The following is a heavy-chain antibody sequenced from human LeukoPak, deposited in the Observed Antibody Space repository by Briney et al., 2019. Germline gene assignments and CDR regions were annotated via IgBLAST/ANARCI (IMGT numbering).Heavy chain of an antibody. V-gene: IGHV3-53*01. CDR2: LYTDGNT. CDR3: ARELRGPPNAGLDY. J-gene: IGHJ4*02. CDR1: GLSVSSNF. Sequence: GGSLRLSCAATGLSVSSNFMSWVRQAPGKGLEWVSVLYTDGNTYYADSVKGRFTISRDNSKNTLYLQMNSLRAEDTAMYYCARELRGPPNAGLDYWGQGTPVTGSS. D-gene: IGHD4-17*01.